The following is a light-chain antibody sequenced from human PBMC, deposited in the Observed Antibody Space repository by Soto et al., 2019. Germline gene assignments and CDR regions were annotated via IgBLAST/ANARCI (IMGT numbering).Light chain of an antibody. CDR3: QQHNTYSWT. CDR2: DAS. CDR1: QTINRW. Sequence: DIHMTHSPATLSASVGDIVTITVRAIQTINRWLAWHQQKPGTAPNLLIYDASSLASGVPSTSSGRGSGKESTLTTTPPQPDDFATSYCQQHNTYSWTFGHGTKVDI. V-gene: IGKV1-5*01. J-gene: IGKJ1*01.